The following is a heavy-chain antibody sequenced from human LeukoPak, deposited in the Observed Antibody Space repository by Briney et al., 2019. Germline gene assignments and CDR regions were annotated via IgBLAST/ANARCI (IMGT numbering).Heavy chain of an antibody. CDR1: GFTFSDYS. Sequence: GGSLRLSCTASGFTFSDYSMTWVRQAPGKGLEWVSSISSSSSYIYYADSVKGRFTITRDNAKNSLYLQMNSLRAEDTAVYYCARRYCSSTSCLLDYWGQGTLVTVSS. D-gene: IGHD2-2*01. J-gene: IGHJ4*02. CDR2: ISSSSSYI. V-gene: IGHV3-21*01. CDR3: ARRYCSSTSCLLDY.